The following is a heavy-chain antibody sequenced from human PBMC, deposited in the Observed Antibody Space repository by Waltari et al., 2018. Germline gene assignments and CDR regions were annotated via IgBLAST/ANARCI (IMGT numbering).Heavy chain of an antibody. CDR2: ISSSSSYR. J-gene: IGHJ3*02. D-gene: IGHD3-22*01. CDR3: ARTARRTMIVVVISSGAFDI. CDR1: GFTFSSYS. V-gene: IGHV3-21*01. Sequence: EVQLVESGGGLVKPGGSLRLSCAASGFTFSSYSMNWVRQAPGKGLEWVSSISSSSSYRYYADSVKGRFTISRDNAKNSLYLQMNSLRAEDTAVYYCARTARRTMIVVVISSGAFDIWGQGTMVTVSS.